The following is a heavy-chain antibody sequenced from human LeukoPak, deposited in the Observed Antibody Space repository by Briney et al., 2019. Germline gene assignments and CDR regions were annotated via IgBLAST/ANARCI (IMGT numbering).Heavy chain of an antibody. CDR1: GFTFSTYA. Sequence: GGSLRLSCAASGFTFSTYAMTWVRQAPGKGLEWVANIKQDGSERYYADSVRGRFTISRDNAKSSLYLQLNSLRVEDTAVYHCASTQTFDYWGQGTLVTVPS. J-gene: IGHJ4*02. CDR3: ASTQTFDY. V-gene: IGHV3-7*03. CDR2: IKQDGSER.